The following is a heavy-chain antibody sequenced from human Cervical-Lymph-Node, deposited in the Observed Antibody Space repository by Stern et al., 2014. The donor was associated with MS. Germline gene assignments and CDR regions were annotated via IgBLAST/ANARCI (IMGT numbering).Heavy chain of an antibody. CDR1: GNTFTDNF. V-gene: IGHV1-2*02. J-gene: IGHJ5*02. D-gene: IGHD6-6*01. CDR3: TRALRIADRPSPGGHWFDP. CDR2: INLKSGGT. Sequence: QVQLVQSGPGGEKPGASLRVSCKASGNTFTDNFLPWVRQPPGKGLEWMGRINLKSGGTSYARSFQGRVTLTRDTSIPTAYMDLSRLTSDDTAVYYCTRALRIADRPSPGGHWFDPWGQGTLVIVSS.